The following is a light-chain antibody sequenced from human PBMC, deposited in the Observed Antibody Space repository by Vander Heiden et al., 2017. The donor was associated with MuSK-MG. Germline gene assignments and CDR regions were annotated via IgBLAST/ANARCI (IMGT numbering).Light chain of an antibody. V-gene: IGLV1-40*01. Sequence: QSVLTQPPSVSGAPGPRVTIACTGRSSNIGAGYDVHWYQQLPGTAPKLLIYGNSTRPSGVPDRFSGSKSGTSASLAITGLQAEDEADYYCQSYDSSLSGWVFGGGTKLTVL. J-gene: IGLJ3*02. CDR3: QSYDSSLSGWV. CDR1: SSNIGAGYD. CDR2: GNS.